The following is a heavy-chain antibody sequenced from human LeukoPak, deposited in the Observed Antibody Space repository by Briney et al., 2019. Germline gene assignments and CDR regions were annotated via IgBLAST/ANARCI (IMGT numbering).Heavy chain of an antibody. CDR2: ILHDGSNK. CDR1: GFTFSDYP. V-gene: IGHV3-30*18. CDR3: AKDDYGMDV. J-gene: IGHJ6*02. Sequence: GRPLRLSCAASGFTFSDYPMHWVRQAPGKGLEWVAVILHDGSNKYYADSVKGRFTISRDNSKKTLDLQMNSLRGEDTAVYYCAKDDYGMDVWGQGTTVTVSS.